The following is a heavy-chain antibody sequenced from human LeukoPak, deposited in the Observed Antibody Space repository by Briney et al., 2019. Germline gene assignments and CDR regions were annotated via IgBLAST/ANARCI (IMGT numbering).Heavy chain of an antibody. D-gene: IGHD3-9*01. J-gene: IGHJ4*02. CDR2: INPNSGGT. V-gene: IGHV1-2*02. CDR3: ARDHDILTGYFDY. Sequence: AASVKVSCKASRYTFTGYYMHWVRQAPGQGLEWMGWINPNSGGTNYAQKFQGRVTMTRDTSISTAYMELSRLRSDDTAVYYCARDHDILTGYFDYWGQGTLVTVSS. CDR1: RYTFTGYY.